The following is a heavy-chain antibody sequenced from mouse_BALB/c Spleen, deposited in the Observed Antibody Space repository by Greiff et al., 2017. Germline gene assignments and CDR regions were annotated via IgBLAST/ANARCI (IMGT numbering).Heavy chain of an antibody. Sequence: EVKLVESGPELVKPGASVKISCKASGYTFTDYNMHWVKQSHGKSLEWIGYIYPYNGGTGYNQKFKSKATLTVDNSSSTAYMELRSLTSEDSAVYYCARRGYSYYYAMDYWGQGTSVTVSS. J-gene: IGHJ4*01. CDR3: ARRGYSYYYAMDY. D-gene: IGHD2-3*01. CDR1: GYTFTDYN. V-gene: IGHV1S29*02. CDR2: IYPYNGGT.